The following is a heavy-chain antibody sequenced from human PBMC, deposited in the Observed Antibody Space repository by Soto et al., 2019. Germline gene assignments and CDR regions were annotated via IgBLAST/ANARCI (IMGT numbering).Heavy chain of an antibody. CDR2: ISSNGESTYHTGAT. Sequence: GGSLRLSCTASGFNFRNYAMSWVRQAPGKGLEWVSIISSNGESTYHTGATYYADSVRGRFTVSRDNSKNTLYLQMHSLRAEDAAIFYYYDIDVWGQGTRVTVSS. V-gene: IGHV3-23*01. CDR3: YDIDV. J-gene: IGHJ6*02. CDR1: GFNFRNYA.